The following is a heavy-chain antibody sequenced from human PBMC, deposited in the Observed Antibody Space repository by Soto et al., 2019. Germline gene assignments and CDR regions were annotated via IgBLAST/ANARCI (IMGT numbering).Heavy chain of an antibody. CDR1: GGSFSGYY. V-gene: IGHV4-34*01. J-gene: IGHJ6*03. D-gene: IGHD3-9*01. CDR3: ARAYYDILTGYVGDYMDV. CDR2: INHSGST. Sequence: SETLSLTCAVYGGSFSGYYWSWIRQPPGKGLEWIGEINHSGSTNYNPSLKSRVTISVDTSKNQFSLKLSSVTAADTAVYYCARAYYDILTGYVGDYMDVWGKGTTVTVSS.